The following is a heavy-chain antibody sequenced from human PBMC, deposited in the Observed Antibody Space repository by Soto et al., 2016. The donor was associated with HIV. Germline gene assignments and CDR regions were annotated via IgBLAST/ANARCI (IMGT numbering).Heavy chain of an antibody. CDR1: RYSFTDYG. Sequence: QVQLVQSGAEVKKPGASVRVSCKASRYSFTDYGISWVRQAPGQGLECLGWISPYNGKTNYAQKLQGRLTMTTDTSTSTAYMELRSLRSDDTAVYYCARIAMAGNYFDSWAREPWSPSP. J-gene: IGHJ4*02. CDR2: ISPYNGKT. V-gene: IGHV1-18*01. D-gene: IGHD6-19*01. CDR3: ARIAMAGNYFDS.